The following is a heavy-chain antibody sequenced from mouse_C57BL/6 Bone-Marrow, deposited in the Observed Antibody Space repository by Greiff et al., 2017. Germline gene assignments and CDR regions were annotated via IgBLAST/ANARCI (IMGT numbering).Heavy chain of an antibody. V-gene: IGHV14-3*01. CDR2: IDPANGNT. Sequence: VQLQQSVAELVRPGASVKLSCTASGFNIKNTYMHWVKQRPEQGLEWIGRIDPANGNTKYAPKFQGKATITADKSSNTAYLQLSSLTSEDTAIYYCARAYYYGSIHWYFDVWGTGTTVTVSS. D-gene: IGHD1-1*01. CDR3: ARAYYYGSIHWYFDV. CDR1: GFNIKNTY. J-gene: IGHJ1*03.